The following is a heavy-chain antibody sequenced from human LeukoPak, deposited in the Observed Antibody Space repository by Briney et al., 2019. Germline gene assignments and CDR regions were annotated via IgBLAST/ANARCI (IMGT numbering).Heavy chain of an antibody. CDR2: IKYDGYEE. Sequence: GGSLRLSCAASGFTFSRYWMSWMRQAPGKGLEWVANIKYDGYEEYYVDSVKGRFTISRDNAKNSLYLQMNSLRAEDTAVYYCARDGPWDYGDQRGEYWGQGTLVTVSS. D-gene: IGHD4-17*01. J-gene: IGHJ4*02. CDR1: GFTFSRYW. V-gene: IGHV3-7*01. CDR3: ARDGPWDYGDQRGEY.